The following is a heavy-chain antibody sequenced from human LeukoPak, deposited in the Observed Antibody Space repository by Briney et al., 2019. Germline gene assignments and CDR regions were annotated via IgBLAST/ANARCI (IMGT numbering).Heavy chain of an antibody. V-gene: IGHV1-2*02. J-gene: IGHJ6*02. CDR2: IYPYSGDT. CDR1: GYTFTGYY. D-gene: IGHD1-1*01. Sequence: ASVTVSCKASGYTFTGYYIHWVRQAPGQGLEWMGWIYPYSGDTNYAQNFQGRVTMTRDTSISTAYMELRSLRSDDTAVYYCARDPTGTTLADYYYYGMDVWGQGTTVTVSS. CDR3: ARDPTGTTLADYYYYGMDV.